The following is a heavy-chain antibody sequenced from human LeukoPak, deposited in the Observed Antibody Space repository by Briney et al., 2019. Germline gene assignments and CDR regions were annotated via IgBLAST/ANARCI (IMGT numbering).Heavy chain of an antibody. Sequence: SQTLSLTCAVSGVSISSGGYSWSWIRQPPGKGLEWIGYIYHSGSTYYNPSLKSRVTISVDTSKNQFSLKLSSVTAADTAVYYCARSYDFWSGSPGGYFDYWGQGTLVTVSS. J-gene: IGHJ4*02. CDR3: ARSYDFWSGSPGGYFDY. V-gene: IGHV4-30-2*02. D-gene: IGHD3-3*01. CDR2: IYHSGST. CDR1: GVSISSGGYS.